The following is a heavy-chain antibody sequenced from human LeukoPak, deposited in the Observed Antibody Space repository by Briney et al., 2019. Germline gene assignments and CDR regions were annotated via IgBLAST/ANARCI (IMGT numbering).Heavy chain of an antibody. CDR1: GGTFSSYA. CDR3: ARDSGGPYYYDSSGYYPQPRRYYFDY. Sequence: SVKVSCKASGGTFSSYAISWVRQAPGQGLEWMGGIIPIFGTANYAQKFQGRVTITTDVSTSTAYMELSSLRSEDTAVYYCARDSGGPYYYDSSGYYPQPRRYYFDYWGQGTLVTVSS. D-gene: IGHD3-22*01. J-gene: IGHJ4*02. CDR2: IIPIFGTA. V-gene: IGHV1-69*05.